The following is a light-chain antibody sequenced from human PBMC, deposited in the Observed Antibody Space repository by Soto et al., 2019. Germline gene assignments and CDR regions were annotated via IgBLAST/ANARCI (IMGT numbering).Light chain of an antibody. V-gene: IGKV3-11*01. Sequence: EIVLTQSPGALSLSPGERATLSCRASQSVSSYLAWYQQKPGQAPRLLIYGVSSRATGIPDRFSGSGSGTDFTLTISSLEPEDFAVYYCQQRSKWPLTFGGGTKVDIK. CDR1: QSVSSY. J-gene: IGKJ4*01. CDR2: GVS. CDR3: QQRSKWPLT.